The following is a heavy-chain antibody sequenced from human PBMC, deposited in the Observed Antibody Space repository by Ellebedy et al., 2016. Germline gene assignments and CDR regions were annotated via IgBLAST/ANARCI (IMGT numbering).Heavy chain of an antibody. CDR3: ATGHSYGRYYMNI. J-gene: IGHJ6*03. Sequence: GGSLRLSXEASGFTFHNAWLNWVRQAPGTGLEWAGRIKSYADGGTTDYAAPVNGRFTMSRDDSEQKLYLQMSSLKTEDTAVYYCATGHSYGRYYMNIWGKGTTVTVSS. V-gene: IGHV3-15*01. D-gene: IGHD5-18*01. CDR2: IKSYADGGTT. CDR1: GFTFHNAW.